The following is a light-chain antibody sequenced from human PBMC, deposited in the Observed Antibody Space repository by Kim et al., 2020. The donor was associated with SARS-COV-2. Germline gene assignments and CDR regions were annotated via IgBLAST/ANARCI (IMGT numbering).Light chain of an antibody. CDR3: QVWDSSSDHYV. CDR1: TIGSES. CDR2: YDS. J-gene: IGLJ1*01. V-gene: IGLV3-21*04. Sequence: PGKTARITWWGKTIGSESVHWCLQKRSQAPGLVIYYDSDRTSEVPERFSGSNSGNTATLTISRVEARDEADYYCQVWDSSSDHYVFGTGTKVTVL.